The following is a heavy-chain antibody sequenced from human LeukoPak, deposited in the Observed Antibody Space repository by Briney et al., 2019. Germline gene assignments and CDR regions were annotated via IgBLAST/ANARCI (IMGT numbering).Heavy chain of an antibody. CDR2: IYSGGST. CDR3: AKDPITMVRGVYYYYYMDV. J-gene: IGHJ6*03. D-gene: IGHD3-10*01. Sequence: GGSLRLSCAASGFTVSSNYMSWVRQAPGKGLEWVSVIYSGGSTYYADSVRGRFTISRDNSKNTLYLQMNSLRAEDTAVYYCAKDPITMVRGVYYYYYMDVWGKGTTVTVSS. V-gene: IGHV3-53*01. CDR1: GFTVSSNY.